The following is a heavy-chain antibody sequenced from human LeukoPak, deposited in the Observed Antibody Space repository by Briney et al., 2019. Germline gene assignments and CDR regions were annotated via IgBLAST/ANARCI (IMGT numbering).Heavy chain of an antibody. V-gene: IGHV1-2*02. J-gene: IGHJ5*02. D-gene: IGHD6-19*01. CDR3: AKGRVVAGSKSLTYHWFDP. Sequence: ASVKVSCKASGYTFTSYYIHWVRQAPGQGLEWMGWINPNSGGTKYAQKFQGRVTMTRDTSITTAYMGLSRLRSDDTAVYYCAKGRVVAGSKSLTYHWFDPWGQGTLVTVSS. CDR2: INPNSGGT. CDR1: GYTFTSYY.